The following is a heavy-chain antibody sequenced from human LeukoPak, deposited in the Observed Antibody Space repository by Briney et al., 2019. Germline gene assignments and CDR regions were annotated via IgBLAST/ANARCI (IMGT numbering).Heavy chain of an antibody. CDR2: IYYSGST. Sequence: PSETLSLTCTVSGVSISSYYWSWIRQPPGKGLEWIGYIYYSGSTNYNPSLKSRVTISVDTSKNQFSLKLSSVTAADTAVYYCARADSSGYYPDYWGQGTLVTVSS. V-gene: IGHV4-59*01. CDR3: ARADSSGYYPDY. J-gene: IGHJ4*02. D-gene: IGHD3-22*01. CDR1: GVSISSYY.